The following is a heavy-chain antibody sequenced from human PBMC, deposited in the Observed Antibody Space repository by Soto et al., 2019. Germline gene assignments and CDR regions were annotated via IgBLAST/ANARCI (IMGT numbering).Heavy chain of an antibody. Sequence: GASVKVSCKASGYTSTNYGMHWVRQAPGQRLEWMGWINAGSGNTKYSQKFQGRITMTRDTSASTVYMELSSLRSEDTAVYYCARIQLERLAYYYYYMDVWGKGTTVTVSS. V-gene: IGHV1-3*01. D-gene: IGHD1-1*01. CDR1: GYTSTNYG. J-gene: IGHJ6*03. CDR3: ARIQLERLAYYYYYMDV. CDR2: INAGSGNT.